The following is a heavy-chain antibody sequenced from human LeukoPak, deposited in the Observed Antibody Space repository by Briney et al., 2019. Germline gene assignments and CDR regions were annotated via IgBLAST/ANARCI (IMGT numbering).Heavy chain of an antibody. CDR2: IYPGDSDT. D-gene: IGHD3-10*01. J-gene: IGHJ4*02. Sequence: GESLKISCKCSGYSFTSYWIGWVRQMPGKGLEWMGIIYPGDSDTRYSPSFQGQVTISADKSISTAYLQWSSLEASDTAMYYCARYMRGHGEMKGRYYFDYWGQGTLVTVSS. V-gene: IGHV5-51*01. CDR3: ARYMRGHGEMKGRYYFDY. CDR1: GYSFTSYW.